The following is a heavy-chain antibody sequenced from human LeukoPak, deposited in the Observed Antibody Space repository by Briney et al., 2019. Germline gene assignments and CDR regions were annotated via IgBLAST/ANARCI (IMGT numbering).Heavy chain of an antibody. CDR2: IHYSGGST. J-gene: IGHJ4*02. CDR3: AKVIREVDMSYDY. CDR1: GFTFSNYA. D-gene: IGHD5-24*01. Sequence: GGSLRLSCAASGFTFSNYALSWVRQAPGKGLEWVSAIHYSGGSTYYADSVKGRFTVSRDNSKNTLYLQMNSLRAEDTAVYYCAKVIREVDMSYDYWGQGALVTVSS. V-gene: IGHV3-23*01.